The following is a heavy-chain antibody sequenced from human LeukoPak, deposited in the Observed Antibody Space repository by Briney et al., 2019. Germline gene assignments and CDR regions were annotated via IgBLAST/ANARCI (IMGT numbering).Heavy chain of an antibody. V-gene: IGHV4-30-4*08. CDR3: ARGHYDFWSGYYTYYYYYYMDV. Sequence: SETLSLTCTVSGGSISSGDYYWSWIRRPPGKGLEWIGYIYYSGSTYYNPSLKSRVTISVDTSKNQFSLKLSSVTAADTAVYYCARGHYDFWSGYYTYYYYYYMDVWGKGTTVTVSS. J-gene: IGHJ6*03. CDR2: IYYSGST. CDR1: GGSISSGDYY. D-gene: IGHD3-3*01.